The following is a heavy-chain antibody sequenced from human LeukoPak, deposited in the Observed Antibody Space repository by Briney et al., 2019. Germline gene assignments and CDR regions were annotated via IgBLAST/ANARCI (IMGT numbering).Heavy chain of an antibody. CDR2: VNDSGGT. V-gene: IGHV4-34*07. D-gene: IGHD5-18*01. CDR3: VGTAMVPEINDY. J-gene: IGHJ4*02. CDR1: IDSFTNYY. Sequence: PSETLSLTCAVYIDSFTNYYWNWIRQTPGKGLEWIGEVNDSGGTNINPSLRSRVILSVDTSKNQFSLKLSSVTAADTAVYYCVGTAMVPEINDYWGQGTLVTVSS.